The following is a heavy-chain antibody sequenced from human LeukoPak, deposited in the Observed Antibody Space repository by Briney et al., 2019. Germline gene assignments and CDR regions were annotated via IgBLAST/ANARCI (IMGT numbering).Heavy chain of an antibody. Sequence: GGSLTLSSAASGFTFSSYTMNWDRQAPGNGLEWVSSISSSSSYIYYADSVKGRFTISRDNAKNSLYPQMNSLRAEDTAVYYCAREPAYHDIGNFDYXGQGTLVTVSX. J-gene: IGHJ4*02. CDR3: AREPAYHDIGNFDY. CDR1: GFTFSSYT. CDR2: ISSSSSYI. V-gene: IGHV3-21*06. D-gene: IGHD3-22*01.